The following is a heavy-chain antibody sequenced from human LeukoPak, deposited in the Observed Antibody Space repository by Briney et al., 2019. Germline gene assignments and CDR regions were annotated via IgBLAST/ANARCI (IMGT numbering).Heavy chain of an antibody. D-gene: IGHD5-18*01. J-gene: IGHJ4*02. V-gene: IGHV3-20*04. CDR3: ASARGSNYGSLGD. Sequence: GGSLRLSCAASGFTFDDYGMSWVRQAPGKGLEWLSGINWNGGITGYADSVKGRFTISRDNAKNSLYLQMNSLRAEDTALYYCASARGSNYGSLGDWGQGTLVTVSS. CDR1: GFTFDDYG. CDR2: INWNGGIT.